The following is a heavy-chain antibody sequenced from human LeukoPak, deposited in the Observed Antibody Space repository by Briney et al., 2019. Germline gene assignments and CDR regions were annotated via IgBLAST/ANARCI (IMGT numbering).Heavy chain of an antibody. CDR3: AELGITMIGGV. CDR2: ISGSNSYI. J-gene: IGHJ6*04. D-gene: IGHD3-10*02. V-gene: IGHV3-21*01. CDR1: GFTVSSNY. Sequence: PGGSLRLSCAASGFTVSSNYMSWVRQAPGKGLEWVSSISGSNSYIYYADSMKGRFTISRDNAKNSLYLQMNSLRAEDTAVYYCAELGITMIGGVWGKGTTVTISS.